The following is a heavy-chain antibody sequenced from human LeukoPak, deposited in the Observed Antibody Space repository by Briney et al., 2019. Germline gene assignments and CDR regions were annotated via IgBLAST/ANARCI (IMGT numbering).Heavy chain of an antibody. Sequence: ASVKVSCKTSGYTFTSYGISWVRQAPGQGLEWMGWIIAYNANTNYTQKLQGRVTMTTDTSTSTAYMELRSLRSDDTAVYYCARTYCTSTSCYALGGYWGQGTLVTVSS. D-gene: IGHD2-2*01. CDR2: IIAYNANT. V-gene: IGHV1-18*01. CDR1: GYTFTSYG. CDR3: ARTYCTSTSCYALGGY. J-gene: IGHJ4*02.